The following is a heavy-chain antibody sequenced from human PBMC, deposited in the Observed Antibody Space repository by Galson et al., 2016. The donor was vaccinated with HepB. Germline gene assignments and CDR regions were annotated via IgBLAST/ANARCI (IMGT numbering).Heavy chain of an antibody. CDR1: GFTFSSYW. Sequence: SLRLCCAASGFTFSSYWMTWVRQAPGKGLEWVANIKFDGNEKDYVDSVKGRFTISRDNAKNSLYLQMNSLRAEDTAVYYCASSVRGSGSPPGGYWGQGTLVTVSS. CDR2: IKFDGNEK. D-gene: IGHD3-10*01. J-gene: IGHJ4*02. V-gene: IGHV3-7*01. CDR3: ASSVRGSGSPPGGY.